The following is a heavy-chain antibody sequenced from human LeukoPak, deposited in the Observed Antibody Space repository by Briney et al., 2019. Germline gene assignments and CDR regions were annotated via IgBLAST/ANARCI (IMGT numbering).Heavy chain of an antibody. D-gene: IGHD3-22*01. CDR3: VRARTYYYDSSGYYLFDY. CDR2: INHSGST. CDR1: GGSFSGYY. V-gene: IGHV4-34*01. J-gene: IGHJ4*02. Sequence: SETLSLTCAVYGGSFSGYYWSWIRQPPGKGLEWIGEINHSGSTNYNPSLKSRVTISVDMSKNQFSLKLSSVTAADTAVYYCVRARTYYYDSSGYYLFDYWGQGTLVTVSS.